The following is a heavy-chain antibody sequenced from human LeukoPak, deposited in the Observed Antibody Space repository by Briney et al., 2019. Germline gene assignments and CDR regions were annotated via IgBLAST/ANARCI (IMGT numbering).Heavy chain of an antibody. Sequence: NPSETLSLTCTVSGYSISSGYYWGWIRQPPGKGLEWIGSIYHSGSTYYNPSLKSRVTISVDTSKNQFSLKLSSVTAADTAVYYCAREGLDSSGYYLGNWFDPWGQGTLVTVSS. CDR1: GYSISSGYY. V-gene: IGHV4-38-2*02. D-gene: IGHD3-22*01. CDR3: AREGLDSSGYYLGNWFDP. J-gene: IGHJ5*02. CDR2: IYHSGST.